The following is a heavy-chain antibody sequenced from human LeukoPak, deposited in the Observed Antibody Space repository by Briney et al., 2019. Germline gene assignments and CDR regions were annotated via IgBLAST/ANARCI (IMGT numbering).Heavy chain of an antibody. CDR3: AKDRTPYSRSGGYYLGAFDL. V-gene: IGHV3-23*01. CDR2: LSGSGGGT. D-gene: IGHD3-10*01. CDR1: GFTFRSYA. J-gene: IGHJ3*01. Sequence: PGGSLRLSCAASGFTFRSYAMTWVRQAPGKGLEWVSSLSGSGGGTWYAGSVKGRFTISRDNSNNVMYLQMKSLRAEDTAIYYCAKDRTPYSRSGGYYLGAFDLWGHGTMVIVSS.